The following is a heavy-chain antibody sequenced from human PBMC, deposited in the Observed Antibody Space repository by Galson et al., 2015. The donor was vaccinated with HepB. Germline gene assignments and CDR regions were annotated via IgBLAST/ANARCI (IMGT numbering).Heavy chain of an antibody. CDR3: ARVGPHRIIYYYYMDV. CDR1: GYTFTSYG. V-gene: IGHV1-8*02. D-gene: IGHD2/OR15-2a*01. Sequence: SVKVSCKASGYTFTSYGINWVRQATGQGLEWMGWMNPNSGNTGYAQKFQGRVTMTRNTSISTAYMELSSLRSEDTAVYYCARVGPHRIIYYYYMDVWGKGTTVTVSS. CDR2: MNPNSGNT. J-gene: IGHJ6*03.